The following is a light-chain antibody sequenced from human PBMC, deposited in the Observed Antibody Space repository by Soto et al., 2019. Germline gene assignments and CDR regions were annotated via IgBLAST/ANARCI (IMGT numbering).Light chain of an antibody. CDR1: QSISSW. CDR2: DAS. CDR3: QQYNSYS. Sequence: DIQTTQSPSTLSASVGDRVTITCRASQSISSWLAWYQQKPGKAPKLLIYDASSLESGVPSRFGGSGSGTEFTLTISSLQPDDFATYYCQQYNSYSFGGGTKVEIK. V-gene: IGKV1-5*01. J-gene: IGKJ4*01.